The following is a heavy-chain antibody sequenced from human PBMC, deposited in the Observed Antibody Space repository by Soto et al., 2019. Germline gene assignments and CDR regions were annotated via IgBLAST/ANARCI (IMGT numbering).Heavy chain of an antibody. CDR1: GGSISSGGYY. Sequence: SETLSLTCTVSGGSISSGGYYWSWIRQHPGKGLEWIGYIYYGGSTYYNPSLKSRATISGDTSKNQFSLKLSPVTAADTAVYYCARGGYYYENSGQNAYDYWGQGILVTVSS. J-gene: IGHJ4*01. CDR2: IYYGGST. V-gene: IGHV4-31*03. D-gene: IGHD3-22*01. CDR3: ARGGYYYENSGQNAYDY.